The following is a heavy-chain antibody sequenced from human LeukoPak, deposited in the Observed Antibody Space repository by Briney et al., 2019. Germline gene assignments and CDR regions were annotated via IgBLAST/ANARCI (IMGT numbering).Heavy chain of an antibody. CDR1: GFTVSSNY. D-gene: IGHD3-10*01. CDR3: ARDGGSMYGSGSYYIFAGFDV. Sequence: PGGSLRLSCAASGFTVSSNYMSWVRQAPGKGLEWVSVIYSGGRTYYADSVKGRFTISRDNSKNTLYLQMNSLRVEDTAVYYCARDGGSMYGSGSYYIFAGFDVWGQGTTVTVSS. J-gene: IGHJ6*02. V-gene: IGHV3-53*01. CDR2: IYSGGRT.